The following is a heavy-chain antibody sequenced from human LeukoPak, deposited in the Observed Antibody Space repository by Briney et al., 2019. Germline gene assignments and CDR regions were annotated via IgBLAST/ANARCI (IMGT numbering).Heavy chain of an antibody. CDR2: FDPEDGET. CDR1: GYTLTELS. CDR3: ATVINNPIVATIGWGY. V-gene: IGHV1-24*01. D-gene: IGHD5-12*01. Sequence: APVKVSCKVSGYTLTELSMHWVRQAPGKELEWMGGFDPEDGETIYAQKFQGRVTMTEDTSTDTAYMELSSLRSEDTAVYYCATVINNPIVATIGWGYWGQGTLVTVSS. J-gene: IGHJ4*02.